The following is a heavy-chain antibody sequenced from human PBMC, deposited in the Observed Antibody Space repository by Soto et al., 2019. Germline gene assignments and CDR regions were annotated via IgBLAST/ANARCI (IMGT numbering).Heavy chain of an antibody. CDR3: ARESAGRDEFQSSGDFDY. CDR2: IIPILGIA. V-gene: IGHV1-69*04. Sequence: GASVKVSCKASGGTFSSYTISWVRQAPGQGLEWMGRIIPILGIANYVQKFQGRVTITTDKSTSTVYMELSGLRSEDTAVYYCARESAGRDEFQSSGDFDYWGRGTLVTVSS. D-gene: IGHD2-15*01. CDR1: GGTFSSYT. J-gene: IGHJ4*02.